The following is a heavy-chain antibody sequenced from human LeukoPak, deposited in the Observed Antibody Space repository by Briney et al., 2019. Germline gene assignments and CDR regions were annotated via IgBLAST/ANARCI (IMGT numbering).Heavy chain of an antibody. CDR3: ARGRTGTYNWFDP. D-gene: IGHD1/OR15-1a*01. CDR2: INHSGST. Sequence: SETLSLTCAVYGGSFSGYYWSWIRQPPGKGLEWIGEINHSGSTNYNPSLKSRVTTSVDTSKNQFSLKLSSVTAADTAVYYCARGRTGTYNWFDPWGQGTLVTVSS. V-gene: IGHV4-34*01. CDR1: GGSFSGYY. J-gene: IGHJ5*02.